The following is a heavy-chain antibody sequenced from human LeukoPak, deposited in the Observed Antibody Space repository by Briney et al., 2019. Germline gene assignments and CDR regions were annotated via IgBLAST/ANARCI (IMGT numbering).Heavy chain of an antibody. CDR1: GGSISSYY. CDR2: IYYSGST. CDR3: ARDLGYYYMDV. Sequence: SETLSLTCTVSGGSISSYYWSWIRQPPGKGLEWIGYIYYSGSTNYNPSLKSRVTISVDTSKNQFSLKLSSVTAADTAVYYCARDLGYYYMDVWGKGTTVTVSS. V-gene: IGHV4-59*01. J-gene: IGHJ6*03.